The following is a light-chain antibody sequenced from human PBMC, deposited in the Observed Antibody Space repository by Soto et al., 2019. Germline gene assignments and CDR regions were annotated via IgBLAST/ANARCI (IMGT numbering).Light chain of an antibody. J-gene: IGKJ2*01. V-gene: IGKV1-39*01. Sequence: DIQMTQSPSSLSASVGDRVTITCRASQSISNYLSWYQQKPGKAPNLLIYGASSLQSGVPSRFSGSGSGTYFTLTISSLLLEDFATYFCQESHTSGTFGQGTKLEI. CDR1: QSISNY. CDR3: QESHTSGT. CDR2: GAS.